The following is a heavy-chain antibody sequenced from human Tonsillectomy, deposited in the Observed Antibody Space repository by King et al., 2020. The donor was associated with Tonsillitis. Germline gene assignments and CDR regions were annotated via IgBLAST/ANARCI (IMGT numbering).Heavy chain of an antibody. CDR1: GLTFSDYY. D-gene: IGHD2-2*01. CDR2: ISSRSTYT. CDR3: ATSGGYCSSTSCYLGAFDI. J-gene: IGHJ3*02. V-gene: IGHV3-11*05. Sequence: HVQLVESGGGLVKPGGSLRLSCAASGLTFSDYYMSWIRQAPGKGLEWVSYISSRSTYTNYADSVKGRFTISRDNAKNSVYLQMNSLRADDTAVYYCATSGGYCSSTSCYLGAFDIWGQGTMVTVSS.